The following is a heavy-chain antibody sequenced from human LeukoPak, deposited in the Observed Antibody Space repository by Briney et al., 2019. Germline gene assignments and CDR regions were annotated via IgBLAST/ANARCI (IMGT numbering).Heavy chain of an antibody. CDR2: INTDSSDI. D-gene: IGHD2-2*01. V-gene: IGHV3-21*05. CDR1: GFTFSRYA. Sequence: GGSLRLSCAASGFTFSRYAMNWVRQAPGKGLQWVSYINTDSSDIHYADSVKGRFTISRDDARNTLYLQLSSLRAEDSAVYYCARDTFQPGLIDSWGQGTLVTVSS. J-gene: IGHJ4*02. CDR3: ARDTFQPGLIDS.